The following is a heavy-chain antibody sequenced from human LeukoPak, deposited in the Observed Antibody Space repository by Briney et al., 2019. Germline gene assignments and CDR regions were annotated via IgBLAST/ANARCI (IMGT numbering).Heavy chain of an antibody. D-gene: IGHD3-10*01. Sequence: GRSLRLSCAASGFTFSSYAMHWVRQAPGKGLEWVAVISYDGSNKYYADSVKGRFTISRDNSKNTLYLQMNSLRAEDTAVYYCAKDYYGSGGLYGMDVWGQGTTVTVSS. CDR2: ISYDGSNK. CDR3: AKDYYGSGGLYGMDV. J-gene: IGHJ6*02. V-gene: IGHV3-30*04. CDR1: GFTFSSYA.